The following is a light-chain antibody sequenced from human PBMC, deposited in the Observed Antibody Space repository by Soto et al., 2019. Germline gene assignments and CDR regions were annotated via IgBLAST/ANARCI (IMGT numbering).Light chain of an antibody. Sequence: DIQMNRSPSTLSSTVRESVTNTNRARQSSSSWLAWYQQRPGKAPKLLIYKASTLKSGVPSRFSDSLSETEFTFSFRNLQPDDFATYYCQHYNSYSEAFAEGTKVDIK. J-gene: IGKJ1*01. CDR2: KAS. CDR1: QSSSSW. V-gene: IGKV1-5*03. CDR3: QHYNSYSEA.